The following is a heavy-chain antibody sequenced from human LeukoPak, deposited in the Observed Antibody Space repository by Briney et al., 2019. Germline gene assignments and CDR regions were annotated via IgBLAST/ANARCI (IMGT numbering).Heavy chain of an antibody. V-gene: IGHV1-69*05. D-gene: IGHD5-18*01. Sequence: GASVKVSCKASGGTFSSYAISWVRQAPGQGLEWMGRIIPIFGTANYAQKFQGRVTITTDESTSTAYMELSSLRSEDTAVYYCATSRERVAERGYSYGTTQLDAFDIWGQGTMVTVSS. CDR1: GGTFSSYA. CDR3: ATSRERVAERGYSYGTTQLDAFDI. CDR2: IIPIFGTA. J-gene: IGHJ3*02.